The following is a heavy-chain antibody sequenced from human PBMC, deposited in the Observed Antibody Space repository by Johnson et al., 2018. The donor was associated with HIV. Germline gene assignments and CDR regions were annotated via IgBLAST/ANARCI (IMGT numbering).Heavy chain of an antibody. CDR2: INWNGGST. CDR3: ARTTLRFLDRGDDAFDI. V-gene: IGHV3-20*04. Sequence: VYLVESGGGVVQPGGSLRLSCAASGFTFDDYGMSWVRQAPGKGLEWVSGINWNGGSTGYADSVKGRFTISRDNAKNSLYLQMNSLRAEDTALYYCARTTLRFLDRGDDAFDIWGHGTVVTVSS. J-gene: IGHJ3*02. D-gene: IGHD3-3*01. CDR1: GFTFDDYG.